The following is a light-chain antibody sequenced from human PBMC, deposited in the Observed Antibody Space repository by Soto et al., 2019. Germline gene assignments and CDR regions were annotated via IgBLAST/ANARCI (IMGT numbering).Light chain of an antibody. CDR1: QSVNNF. V-gene: IGKV3-11*01. CDR2: DAS. J-gene: IGKJ4*01. Sequence: EIVLTQSPATLSLSPGGRATLCFRASQSVNNFLAWYQQKPGQAPRLLIYDASKRATGIPARFSGSGSGTDFTLTISSLEPEDFAIYYCQQYRSYSLTFGGGTKVDIK. CDR3: QQYRSYSLT.